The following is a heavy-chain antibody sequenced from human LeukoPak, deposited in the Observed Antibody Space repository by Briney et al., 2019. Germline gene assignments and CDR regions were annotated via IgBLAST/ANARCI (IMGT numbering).Heavy chain of an antibody. CDR2: IYYGGST. J-gene: IGHJ6*02. V-gene: IGHV4-59*08. CDR1: GGSISSYY. Sequence: PSETLPLTCTVSGGSISSYYWSWIRQPPGKGLEWIGYIYYGGSTNYNPSLKSRVTISVDTSKNQFSLKLSSVTAADTAVYYCARYGSGSYSFGMDVWGQGTTVTVSS. CDR3: ARYGSGSYSFGMDV. D-gene: IGHD3-10*01.